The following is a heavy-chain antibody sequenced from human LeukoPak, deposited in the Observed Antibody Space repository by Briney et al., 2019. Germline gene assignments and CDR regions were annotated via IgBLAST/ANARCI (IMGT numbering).Heavy chain of an antibody. J-gene: IGHJ4*02. CDR2: IIPIFGTA. D-gene: IGHD3-22*01. CDR1: GGTFSSYA. CDR3: ARGYSRTYYYDSSGYDY. Sequence: ASVKVSCKASGGTFSSYAISWVRQAPGQGLEWMGGIIPIFGTANYAQKFQGRVTITADESTSTAYMELSSPRSEDTAVYYCARGYSRTYYYDSSGYDYWGQGTLVTVSS. V-gene: IGHV1-69*13.